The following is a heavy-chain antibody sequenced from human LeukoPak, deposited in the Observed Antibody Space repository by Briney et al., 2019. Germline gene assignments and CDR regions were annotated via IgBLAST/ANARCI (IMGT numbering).Heavy chain of an antibody. J-gene: IGHJ4*02. V-gene: IGHV3-30*04. CDR1: GFSFGDYA. CDR2: ISYDGSDE. CDR3: ARENRGWFPAY. D-gene: IGHD6-19*01. Sequence: GGSLRLSCAASGFSFGDYAMHRVRQAPGKGLEWVALISYDGSDEYYADSVKGRFTISRDTPRNTLSLQMNSLRAEDTAVYYCARENRGWFPAYWGQGTLVTVSS.